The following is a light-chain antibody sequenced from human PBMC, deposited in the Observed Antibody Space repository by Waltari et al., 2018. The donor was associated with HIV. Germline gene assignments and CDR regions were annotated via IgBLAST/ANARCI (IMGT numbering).Light chain of an antibody. CDR3: KQIYTPPRT. CDR2: AAS. CDR1: QNMGNF. V-gene: IGKV1-39*01. Sequence: DIQLTQSPSSLSPYVRDRVTITRRARQNMGNFLNWYQQKPGKAPKLPIYAASTVVSGAPSRFSGSGSGTDFTLTSSSVQPEDFATDSGKQIYTPPRTFGQGTKV. J-gene: IGKJ1*01.